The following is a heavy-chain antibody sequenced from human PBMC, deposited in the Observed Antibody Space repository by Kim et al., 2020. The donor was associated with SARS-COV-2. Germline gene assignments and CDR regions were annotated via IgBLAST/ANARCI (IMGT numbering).Heavy chain of an antibody. CDR3: AKGGHCSSTSCRIDY. V-gene: IGHV3-23*02. Sequence: DSVKGRVTSSRDNAKNTRNLQMNSLRAEDTAVYYCAKGGHCSSTSCRIDYWGQGTLVTVSS. J-gene: IGHJ4*02. D-gene: IGHD2-2*01.